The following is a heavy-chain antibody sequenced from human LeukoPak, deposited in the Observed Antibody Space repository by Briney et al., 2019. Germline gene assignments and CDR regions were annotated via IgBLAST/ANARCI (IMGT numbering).Heavy chain of an antibody. Sequence: SETLSLTCLVSGGSIRSGNYYWGWIRQPPGKGLEWIGYIYYSGSTNYNPSLKSRVTISVDTSKNQFSLKLSSVTAADTAVYYCARGGLRDHYYYYYYMDVWGKGTTVTISS. D-gene: IGHD5-12*01. CDR1: GGSIRSGNYY. CDR2: IYYSGST. CDR3: ARGGLRDHYYYYYYMDV. J-gene: IGHJ6*03. V-gene: IGHV4-61*01.